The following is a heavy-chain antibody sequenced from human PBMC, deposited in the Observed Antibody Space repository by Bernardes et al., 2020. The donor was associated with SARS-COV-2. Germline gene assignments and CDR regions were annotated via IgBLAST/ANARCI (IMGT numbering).Heavy chain of an antibody. D-gene: IGHD6-19*01. CDR2: PDPQYGET. J-gene: IGHJ6*02. CDR1: GSTLSELS. V-gene: IGHV1-24*01. CDR3: AGEAVASQSYYYYGMDV. Sequence: ASVKVSCKVSGSTLSELSMHWVRQVPGKGLEWMGGPDPQYGETIYAQKFQGRVTMTEDTSTDTAYMELSSLRSEDTAVYYCAGEAVASQSYYYYGMDVWGQGTTVTVSS.